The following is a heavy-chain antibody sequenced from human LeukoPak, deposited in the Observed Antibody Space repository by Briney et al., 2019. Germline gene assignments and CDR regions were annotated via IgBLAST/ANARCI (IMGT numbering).Heavy chain of an antibody. CDR2: ISTSSRSI. D-gene: IGHD3-22*01. CDR3: ARHHYDSGAYYDY. CDR1: GFIFSTYS. V-gene: IGHV3-21*01. J-gene: IGHJ4*02. Sequence: GGSLRLSCAASGFIFSTYSMNWVRQAPGKGLEWVSSISTSSRSICYADSVKGRFTISRDNARDSLYLQMNSPRAEDTAVYYCARHHYDSGAYYDYWGQGTLVTVSS.